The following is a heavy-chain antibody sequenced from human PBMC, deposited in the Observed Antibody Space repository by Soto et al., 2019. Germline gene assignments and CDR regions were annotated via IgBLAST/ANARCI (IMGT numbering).Heavy chain of an antibody. CDR3: ARDFGSNCSGGSCSSEDY. V-gene: IGHV4-30-4*01. J-gene: IGHJ4*02. CDR2: IYHSGST. Sequence: QVQLQESGPGLVKPSQTLSLTCTVSGGSISSDEYYWSWIRQPPGKTLEWIGYIYHSGSTDYNPSLKSRVTMTVDTSKNQYSLKLKSVTAADTAVYYCARDFGSNCSGGSCSSEDYWGQGTLVTVSS. D-gene: IGHD2-15*01. CDR1: GGSISSDEYY.